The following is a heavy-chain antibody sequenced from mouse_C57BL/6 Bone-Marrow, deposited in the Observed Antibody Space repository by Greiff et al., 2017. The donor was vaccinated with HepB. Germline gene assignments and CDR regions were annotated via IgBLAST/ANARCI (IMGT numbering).Heavy chain of an antibody. J-gene: IGHJ1*03. D-gene: IGHD1-1*01. V-gene: IGHV1-72*01. CDR2: IDPNSGGT. CDR1: GYTFTSYW. CDR3: ARQITTVVDWYFDV. Sequence: QVQLQQPGAELVKPGASVKLSCKASGYTFTSYWMHWVKKRPGRGLEWIGRIDPNSGGTKYNEKFKSKATLTVDKPSSTAYMQLSSLTSEYSAVYYCARQITTVVDWYFDVWGTGTTVTVSS.